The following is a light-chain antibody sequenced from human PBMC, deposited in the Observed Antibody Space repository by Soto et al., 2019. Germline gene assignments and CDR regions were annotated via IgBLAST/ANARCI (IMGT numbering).Light chain of an antibody. CDR2: KAS. J-gene: IGKJ1*01. Sequence: DLQMTQSPSSLSASVGDRVIITCRASQSVSNWLAWYQQKPGKAPNLLIDKASSLKSGVPSRFSGSGSGTEFTLTISNLQPDDFATYYCQQYDTYWTFGQGTKVEFK. CDR1: QSVSNW. V-gene: IGKV1-5*03. CDR3: QQYDTYWT.